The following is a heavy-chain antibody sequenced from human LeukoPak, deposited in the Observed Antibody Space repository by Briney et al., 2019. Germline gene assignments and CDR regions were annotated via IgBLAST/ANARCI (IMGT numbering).Heavy chain of an antibody. V-gene: IGHV3-23*01. CDR2: ISGSGGST. J-gene: IGHJ4*02. Sequence: PGGSLRLSCAASGFTFSSYAMNWVRQAPGKGLEWVSAISGSGGSTYYADSVKGRFTISRDNSKNTLYLQMNSLRAEDTAVYYCAKVGRGSGSLLPSYFFDYWGQGTLVTVSS. CDR1: GFTFSSYA. CDR3: AKVGRGSGSLLPSYFFDY. D-gene: IGHD3-10*01.